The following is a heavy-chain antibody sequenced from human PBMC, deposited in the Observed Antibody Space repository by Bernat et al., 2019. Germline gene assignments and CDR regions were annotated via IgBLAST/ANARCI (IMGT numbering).Heavy chain of an antibody. D-gene: IGHD4-17*01. J-gene: IGHJ5*02. Sequence: QVQLVQSGAEVKKPGASVKVSCKVSGYTLTELSMHWVRQAPGKGLEWMGGIIPIFGTANYAQKFQGRVTITANESTSTDYMELSSLRSEDKAVYCCARKSHSVTTPPWAQFEPWGQGTLVTVSS. CDR1: GYTLTELS. CDR3: ARKSHSVTTPPWAQFEP. CDR2: IIPIFGTA. V-gene: IGHV1-69*13.